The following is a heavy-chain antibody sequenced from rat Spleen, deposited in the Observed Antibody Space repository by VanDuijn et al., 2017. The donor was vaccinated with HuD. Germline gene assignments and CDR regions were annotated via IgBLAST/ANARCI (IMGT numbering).Heavy chain of an antibody. CDR3: ARGGYYGSHGYVMDA. J-gene: IGHJ4*01. D-gene: IGHD1-6*01. CDR1: DYSITSNY. V-gene: IGHV3-1*01. Sequence: EVQLQESGPGLVKPSQSLSLTCSVTDYSITSNYWGWIRRFPGNRMEWMGYINYSGATSYNPSLKSRISITRDTSKNQFFLQLNSVSPEDAATYYCARGGYYGSHGYVMDAWGQGASVTVSS. CDR2: INYSGAT.